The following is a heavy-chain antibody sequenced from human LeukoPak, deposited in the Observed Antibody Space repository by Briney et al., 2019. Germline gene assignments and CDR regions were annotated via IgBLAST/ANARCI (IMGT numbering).Heavy chain of an antibody. CDR1: GYTFTSYD. D-gene: IGHD4-17*01. Sequence: ASVKVSCKASGYTFTSYDINWVRQATGQGLEWMGWINPNSGGTNYAQKFQGWVTMTRDTSISTAYMELSRLRSDDTAVYYCARSGDEAYYYYGMDVWGQGTTVTVSS. CDR3: ARSGDEAYYYYGMDV. V-gene: IGHV1-2*04. CDR2: INPNSGGT. J-gene: IGHJ6*02.